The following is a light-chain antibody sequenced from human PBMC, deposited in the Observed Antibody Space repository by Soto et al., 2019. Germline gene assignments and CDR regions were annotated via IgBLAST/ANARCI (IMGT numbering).Light chain of an antibody. V-gene: IGKV3-15*01. CDR3: QQYNKWPLT. J-gene: IGKJ1*01. CDR1: QSVGNN. CDR2: GAS. Sequence: EVVMAQSPVTLSVSPGDGAALSCRASQSVGNNLAWYQQKPGQAHRLLVYGASTRATGVPARFSGSGSGTEFTLTISSLGSEDFAVYYCQQYNKWPLTFGQGTKVEIK.